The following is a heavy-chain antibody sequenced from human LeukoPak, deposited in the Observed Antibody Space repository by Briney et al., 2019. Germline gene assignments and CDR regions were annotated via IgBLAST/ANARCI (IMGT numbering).Heavy chain of an antibody. Sequence: GGSLRLSCTASGVSFNSFYMNWVRQAPGKGLEWISYIDTQSQTVYYADSMRGRFTISRDNAKNSLYLQINSLRDEDTALYYCAGGGDSGWAIDNWGQGTLVIVSS. CDR3: AGGGDSGWAIDN. V-gene: IGHV3-48*02. D-gene: IGHD6-19*01. J-gene: IGHJ4*02. CDR1: GVSFNSFY. CDR2: IDTQSQTV.